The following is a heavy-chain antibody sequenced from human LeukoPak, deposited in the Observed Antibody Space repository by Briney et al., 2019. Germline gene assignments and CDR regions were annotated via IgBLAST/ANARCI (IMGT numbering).Heavy chain of an antibody. CDR3: ARDGSSSSSRYDAFDI. Sequence: GASVKVSCKASGYTFTSYYMHWVRQAPGQGLEWMGIINPSGGSTSYAQKFQGRVTMTRDMSTSTVYMELSSLRSEDTAVYYCARDGSSSSSRYDAFDIWGQGTMVTVSS. V-gene: IGHV1-46*01. D-gene: IGHD6-6*01. J-gene: IGHJ3*02. CDR2: INPSGGST. CDR1: GYTFTSYY.